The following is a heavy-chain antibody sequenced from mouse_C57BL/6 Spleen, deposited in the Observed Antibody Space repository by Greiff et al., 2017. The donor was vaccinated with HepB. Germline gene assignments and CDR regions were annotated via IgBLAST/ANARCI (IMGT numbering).Heavy chain of an antibody. Sequence: QVQLQQPGAELVRPGPSVKLSCKASGYTFTSYWMHWVKQRPGQGLEWIGVIDPSDSYTNYNQKFKGKATLTVDTSSSTAYMQLSSLTSEDSAVYYCARSNGNYAYWGQGTLVTVSA. V-gene: IGHV1-59*01. CDR3: ARSNGNYAY. CDR1: GYTFTSYW. J-gene: IGHJ3*01. D-gene: IGHD2-1*01. CDR2: IDPSDSYT.